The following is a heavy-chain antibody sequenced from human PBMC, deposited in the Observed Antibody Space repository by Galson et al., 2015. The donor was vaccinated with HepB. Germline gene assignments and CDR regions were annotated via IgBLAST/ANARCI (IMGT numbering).Heavy chain of an antibody. J-gene: IGHJ6*03. CDR3: AKSSNRYYYYYMDV. D-gene: IGHD4-11*01. CDR2: ISYDGSNK. V-gene: IGHV3-30*18. Sequence: SLRLSCAASGFTFSSYGMHWVRQAPGKGLEWVAVISYDGSNKYYADSVKGRFTISRDNSKNTLYLQMNSLRAEDTAVYYCAKSSNRYYYYYMDVWGKGTTVTVSS. CDR1: GFTFSSYG.